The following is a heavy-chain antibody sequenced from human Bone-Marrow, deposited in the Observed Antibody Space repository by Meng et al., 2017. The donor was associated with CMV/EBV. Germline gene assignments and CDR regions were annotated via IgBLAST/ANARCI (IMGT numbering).Heavy chain of an antibody. V-gene: IGHV4-39*01. CDR3: ARHYYDSSGYYDKSFDY. J-gene: IGHJ4*02. CDR1: GGSISSSSYY. CDR2: IYYSGST. Sequence: SETLSLTCTVSGGSISSSSYYWGWIRQPPGKGLEWIGSIYYSGSTYYNPSLKSRVTISVGTSKNQFSLKLSSVTAADTAVYYCARHYYDSSGYYDKSFDYWGQGTLVTGSS. D-gene: IGHD3-22*01.